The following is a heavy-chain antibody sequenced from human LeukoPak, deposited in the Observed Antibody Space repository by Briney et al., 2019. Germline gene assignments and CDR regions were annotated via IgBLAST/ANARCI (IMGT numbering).Heavy chain of an antibody. J-gene: IGHJ4*02. D-gene: IGHD2-2*01. Sequence: RPGGSLRLSYAASGFTFSSYSMNWVRQAPGKGLEWVSSISSSSSYKYHADSVKGRITISRDNAKNSLYLQMNSPRAEDTAVYYCARDPPYHTGLDYWGLGILVTVSS. CDR2: ISSSSSYK. V-gene: IGHV3-21*01. CDR1: GFTFSSYS. CDR3: ARDPPYHTGLDY.